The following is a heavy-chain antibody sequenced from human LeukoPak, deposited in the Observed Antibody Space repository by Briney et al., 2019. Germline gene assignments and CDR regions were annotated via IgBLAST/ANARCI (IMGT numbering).Heavy chain of an antibody. D-gene: IGHD3-3*01. V-gene: IGHV4-59*01. CDR2: MSYSGST. CDR1: GGSSSTYY. CDR3: ARVIMSSVYYYYMDV. Sequence: SETLSLTCSVSGGSSSTYYWSWIRQPPGKGLEWIGYMSYSGSTNYNPSLKNRVTISGDTSKNHFSLKLRSVTAADTAVYYCARVIMSSVYYYYMDVWGKGTTVTVSS. J-gene: IGHJ6*03.